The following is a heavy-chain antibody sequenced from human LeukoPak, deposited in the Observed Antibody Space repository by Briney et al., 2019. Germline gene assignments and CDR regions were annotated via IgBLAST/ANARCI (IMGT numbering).Heavy chain of an antibody. CDR3: AKDLSWFGEFPLPDY. V-gene: IGHV3-30*18. CDR1: GFTFSSYG. Sequence: GRSLRLSCAASGFTFSSYGMHWVRQAPGKGLEWVAVISYDGSNKCHADSVKGRFTISRDNSKNTLYLQMNSLRAEDTAVYYCAKDLSWFGEFPLPDYWGQGTLVTVSS. CDR2: ISYDGSNK. J-gene: IGHJ4*02. D-gene: IGHD3-10*01.